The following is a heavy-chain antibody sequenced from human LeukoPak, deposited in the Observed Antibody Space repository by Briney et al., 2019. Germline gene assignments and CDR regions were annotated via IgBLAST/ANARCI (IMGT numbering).Heavy chain of an antibody. J-gene: IGHJ4*02. Sequence: GGSLRLSCAASRFTFSSYSMNWVRQAPGKGLEWVSVISSSSRNIYYADSVKGRFTISRDNAKSSLSVQMNSLRAEDTAVYYCASRGGIYYWGQGTLVTVSS. CDR2: ISSSSRNI. D-gene: IGHD3-16*01. CDR1: RFTFSSYS. CDR3: ASRGGIYY. V-gene: IGHV3-21*01.